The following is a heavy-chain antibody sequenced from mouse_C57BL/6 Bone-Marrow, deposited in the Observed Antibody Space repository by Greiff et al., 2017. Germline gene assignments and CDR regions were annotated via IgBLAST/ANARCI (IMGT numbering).Heavy chain of an antibody. V-gene: IGHV5-9*04. Sequence: EVKLVESGGGLVKPGGSLKLSCAASGFTFSTYTMSWVRHTPEKRLQWVAAISGGGGNTYYPDRVKGRFTISRDNDKNILYLQMSSLRSEDTAVYYCSRRVTTVLATKYFDVWGTGTTVTVSS. CDR1: GFTFSTYT. CDR3: SRRVTTVLATKYFDV. CDR2: ISGGGGNT. J-gene: IGHJ1*03. D-gene: IGHD1-1*01.